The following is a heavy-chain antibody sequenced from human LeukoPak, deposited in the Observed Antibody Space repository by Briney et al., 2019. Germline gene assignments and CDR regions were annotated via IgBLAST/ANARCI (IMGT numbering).Heavy chain of an antibody. CDR3: ARELRSYYYGMDV. V-gene: IGHV3-66*02. J-gene: IGHJ6*02. Sequence: PGGSLRLSCAVSGFTVSSNYMSWVRQAPGKGLEWVSVIYSGGSTYYADSVKGRFTISRDNSKNTLYLQMNSLRAEDTAVYYCARELRSYYYGMDVWGQGTTVTVSS. D-gene: IGHD1-26*01. CDR1: GFTVSSNY. CDR2: IYSGGST.